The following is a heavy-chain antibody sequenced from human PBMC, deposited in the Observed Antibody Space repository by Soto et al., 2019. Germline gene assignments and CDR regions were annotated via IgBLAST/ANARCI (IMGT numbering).Heavy chain of an antibody. CDR1: GGSISSDGYY. CDR3: AITATVTTAGGQHYYYGMDV. V-gene: IGHV4-31*03. CDR2: IYYRGSP. Sequence: QEQLQQSGPRLVKPSQTLSLTCTVSGGSISSDGYYWRWIRRHPGKGLEWIGYIYYRGSPYYNPSPKRRVTISVDTSKNQFSLKLSSVTAADTAVYYCAITATVTTAGGQHYYYGMDVWGQGTTVTVSS. D-gene: IGHD4-17*01. J-gene: IGHJ6*02.